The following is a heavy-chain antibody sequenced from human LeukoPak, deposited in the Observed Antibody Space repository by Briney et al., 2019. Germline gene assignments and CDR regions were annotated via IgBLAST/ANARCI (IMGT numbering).Heavy chain of an antibody. D-gene: IGHD2-2*01. V-gene: IGHV1-18*01. CDR1: GYTFTSYG. Sequence: GASVKVSCKASGYTFTSYGISWVRQAPGQGLEWMGWISAYNGNTNYAQKLQGRVTMTTDTSTSTAYMELRSLRSDDTAVYYCAGDCSSTCCYETEDWFDPWGQGTLVTVSS. CDR2: ISAYNGNT. CDR3: AGDCSSTCCYETEDWFDP. J-gene: IGHJ5*02.